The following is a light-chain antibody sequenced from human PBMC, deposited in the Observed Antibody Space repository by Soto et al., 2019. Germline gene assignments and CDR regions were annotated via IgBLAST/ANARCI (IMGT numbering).Light chain of an antibody. J-gene: IGKJ1*01. V-gene: IGKV3D-15*01. Sequence: TQSPCTLSLSPGERVTLTCRASQSVGSNLAWYQQKPGQAPRLLIYGAFSRATGIPARFSGSGSGTEFTLTISSLQPDDFATYYCQQYNSYSRTFGQGTKVDIK. CDR1: QSVGSN. CDR2: GAF. CDR3: QQYNSYSRT.